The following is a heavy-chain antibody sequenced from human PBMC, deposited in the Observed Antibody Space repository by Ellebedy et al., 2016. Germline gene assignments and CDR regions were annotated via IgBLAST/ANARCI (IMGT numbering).Heavy chain of an antibody. J-gene: IGHJ4*02. Sequence: GESLKISCAASGFSISDYYMSWIRQAPGKGLEWVSYIGGSGTNIRYAESVKGRFTISRDNAKNSLYLQMNNLRAEDTAMYYCARGYCSGGSCYSRRSDSDCWGQGTLVTVSS. D-gene: IGHD2-15*01. CDR3: ARGYCSGGSCYSRRSDSDC. CDR2: IGGSGTNI. CDR1: GFSISDYY. V-gene: IGHV3-11*01.